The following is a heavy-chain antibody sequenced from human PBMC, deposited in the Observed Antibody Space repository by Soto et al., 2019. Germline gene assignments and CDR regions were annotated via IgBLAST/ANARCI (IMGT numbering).Heavy chain of an antibody. J-gene: IGHJ3*02. CDR2: IIPSGGST. Sequence: ASVKVSCKASGYTFTIYYMHWVRQAPGQGLQWMGLIIPSGGSTSYAQKFQGRVTMTRDTSTSTVYMELSSLRSEDTAVYYCARATMIAFDIWGQGTMVTVSS. D-gene: IGHD3-22*01. CDR1: GYTFTIYY. CDR3: ARATMIAFDI. V-gene: IGHV1-46*01.